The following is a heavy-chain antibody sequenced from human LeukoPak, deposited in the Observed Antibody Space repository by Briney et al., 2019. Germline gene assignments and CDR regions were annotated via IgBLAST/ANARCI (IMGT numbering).Heavy chain of an antibody. J-gene: IGHJ4*02. V-gene: IGHV4-39*01. Sequence: SETLSLTCTVSGGSISSSSYSWGWIRQPPGKGLEWIGSIYYSGSTYYNPSLKSRVTISVDTSKDQFSLKLSSVTAADTAVYYCARRTRIAAAGTGNFDYWGQGTLVTVSS. CDR3: ARRTRIAAAGTGNFDY. CDR1: GGSISSSSYS. D-gene: IGHD6-13*01. CDR2: IYYSGST.